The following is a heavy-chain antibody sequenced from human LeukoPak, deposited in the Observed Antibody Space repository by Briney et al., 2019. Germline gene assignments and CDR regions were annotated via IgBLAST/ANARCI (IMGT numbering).Heavy chain of an antibody. CDR3: ARDRGFGVVTPIDC. J-gene: IGHJ4*02. D-gene: IGHD3-3*01. Sequence: GGSLRLSCAASGFTFSSYWMSWVRQAPGKGLEWVSYISSSGSTVYYADSVKGRFTMSRDNAKNSLFLEMNSLRAEDTAVYYCARDRGFGVVTPIDCWGQGTLVTVSS. V-gene: IGHV3-48*04. CDR2: ISSSGSTV. CDR1: GFTFSSYW.